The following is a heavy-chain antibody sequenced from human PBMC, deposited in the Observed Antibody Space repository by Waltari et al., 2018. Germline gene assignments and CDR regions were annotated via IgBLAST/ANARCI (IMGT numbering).Heavy chain of an antibody. D-gene: IGHD3-10*01. V-gene: IGHV3-7*01. CDR1: GFSFTYYW. CDR2: IKHDGSEK. Sequence: EVQLVESGGGLVPPGGSLRLTCAGSGFSFTYYWMTWVRQAPGKGREWVANIKHDGSEKYYLDSVEGRFTISRDNTKNSVYLQLNSLRVDDTAVYYCAMGKMVRGSFALDVWGQGTTVSVSS. CDR3: AMGKMVRGSFALDV. J-gene: IGHJ6*02.